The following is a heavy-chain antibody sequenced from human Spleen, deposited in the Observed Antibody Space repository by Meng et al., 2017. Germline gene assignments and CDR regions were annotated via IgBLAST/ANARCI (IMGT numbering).Heavy chain of an antibody. D-gene: IGHD3-22*01. V-gene: IGHV3-49*03. CDR1: GFTFVDFA. CDR3: TTLSGYYFDY. CDR2: VRSKAYGGTT. Sequence: SCTTPGFTFVDFAMSWFRQAPGKGLECVDFVRSKAYGGTTEYAASVKGRFTISRDDSKGTAYLQRNSLKSEDTAVYYRTTLSGYYFDYWGQGTLVTVSS. J-gene: IGHJ4*02.